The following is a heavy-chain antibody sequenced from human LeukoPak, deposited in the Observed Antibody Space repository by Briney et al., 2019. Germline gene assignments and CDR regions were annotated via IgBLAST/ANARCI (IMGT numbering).Heavy chain of an antibody. V-gene: IGHV3-7*01. Sequence: GGSLRLSCAASGFTFSSYGMDWVRQAPGKGLEWLANIREDESEINYVDSVKGRFTISRDNARNSLYLQMTSLRPEDTAVYYCARDPLGITMIVVVITTFVMLSWYWGQGTLVTVSS. D-gene: IGHD3-22*01. CDR3: ARDPLGITMIVVVITTFVMLSWY. J-gene: IGHJ4*02. CDR2: IREDESEI. CDR1: GFTFSSYG.